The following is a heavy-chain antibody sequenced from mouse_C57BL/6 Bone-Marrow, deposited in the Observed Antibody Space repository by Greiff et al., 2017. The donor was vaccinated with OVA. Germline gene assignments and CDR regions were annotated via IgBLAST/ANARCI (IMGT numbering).Heavy chain of an antibody. CDR1: GFNIKDDY. CDR2: IDPENGDT. Sequence: EVQLQQSGAELVRPGASVKLSCTASGFNIKDDYMHWVKQRPEQGLEWIGWIDPENGDTEYASKFQGKATITADTSSNTAYLQLSSLTSEDTAVYYCTTDLLCFDYWGQGTTLTVSS. D-gene: IGHD2-10*01. V-gene: IGHV14-4*01. J-gene: IGHJ2*01. CDR3: TTDLLCFDY.